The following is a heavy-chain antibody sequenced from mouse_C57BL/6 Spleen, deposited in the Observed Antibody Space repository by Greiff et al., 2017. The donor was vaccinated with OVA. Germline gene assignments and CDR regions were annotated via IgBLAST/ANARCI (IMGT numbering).Heavy chain of an antibody. J-gene: IGHJ2*01. CDR2: IRLKSDNYAT. CDR3: TGDSYYFDY. CDR1: GFTFSNYW. Sequence: EVKVEESGGGLVQPGGSMKLSCVASGFTFSNYWMNWVRQSPEKGLEWVAQIRLKSDNYATHYAESVKGRFTISRDDSKSSVYLQMNNLRAEDTGIYYGTGDSYYFDYWGQGTTLTVSS. V-gene: IGHV6-3*01.